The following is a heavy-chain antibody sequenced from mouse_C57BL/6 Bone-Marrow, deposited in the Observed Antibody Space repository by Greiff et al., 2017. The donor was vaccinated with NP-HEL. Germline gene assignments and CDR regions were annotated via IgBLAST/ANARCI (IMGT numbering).Heavy chain of an antibody. CDR2: IYPGDGDT. D-gene: IGHD2-4*01. J-gene: IGHJ3*01. Sequence: QVQLQQSGAELVKPGASVKISCKASGYAFSSYWMNWVKQRPGKGLEWIGQIYPGDGDTNYNGKFKGKATLTADKSSSTAYMQLSSLTSEDSAVYFCAREVNDYGPFAYWGQGTLVTVSA. V-gene: IGHV1-80*01. CDR3: AREVNDYGPFAY. CDR1: GYAFSSYW.